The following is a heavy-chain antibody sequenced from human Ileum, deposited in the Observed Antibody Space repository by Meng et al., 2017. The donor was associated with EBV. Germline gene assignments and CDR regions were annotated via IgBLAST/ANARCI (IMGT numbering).Heavy chain of an antibody. CDR3: ARDPTGGEDHQRV. CDR2: IYHSGIT. V-gene: IGHV4-4*02. D-gene: IGHD1-14*01. Sequence: GSGPDLVKPSGTRSLTRASLGESTSSSNWWSWVRQPPGKGLEWIGKIYHSGITIYNPSLKSRVTMSVDNSKNQFSLKLNSMTAADTAVYYCARDPTGGEDHQRVWGQGTLVTVSS. J-gene: IGHJ4*02. CDR1: GESTSSSNW.